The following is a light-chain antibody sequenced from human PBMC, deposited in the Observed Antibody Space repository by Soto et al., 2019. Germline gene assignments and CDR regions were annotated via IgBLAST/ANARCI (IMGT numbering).Light chain of an antibody. Sequence: EIVMTQSPATLSVSPVEGATLSCRASQSVSNKLAWYQQKPGQAPRLLIYGASSRATGIPDRFSGSGSGTDFTLTISRLETEDFGVYYCQQYATSPPRTFGQGTKGDIK. CDR3: QQYATSPPRT. V-gene: IGKV3-20*01. J-gene: IGKJ1*01. CDR2: GAS. CDR1: QSVSNK.